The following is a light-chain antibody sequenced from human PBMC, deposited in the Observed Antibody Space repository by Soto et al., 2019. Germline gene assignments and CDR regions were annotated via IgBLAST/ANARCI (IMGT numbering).Light chain of an antibody. CDR2: GAS. V-gene: IGKV3-15*01. J-gene: IGKJ5*01. CDR3: QQYNNRPPIT. Sequence: EIVMTQSPATLSVSPGESATLSCRASQSVSSHLGWFQQKPGQVPRLLIYGASHRVPGIPARFSGSGSGTEFTLTISSLQSEDFAVYFCQQYNNRPPITFGQGTRLEIK. CDR1: QSVSSH.